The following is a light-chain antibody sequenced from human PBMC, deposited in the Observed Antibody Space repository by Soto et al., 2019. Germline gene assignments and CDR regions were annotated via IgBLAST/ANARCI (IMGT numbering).Light chain of an antibody. CDR2: DVS. Sequence: QSALTQPASVSGSPGQSITISCTGTSSDVGGYNYVSWYQQYPGKAPKLMIYDVSNRPSGVSNRFSGSKSGNTASLTISGLQAEDEADYYCSSYTSSTIPHVFGTGTKVTVL. CDR3: SSYTSSTIPHV. CDR1: SSDVGGYNY. V-gene: IGLV2-14*01. J-gene: IGLJ1*01.